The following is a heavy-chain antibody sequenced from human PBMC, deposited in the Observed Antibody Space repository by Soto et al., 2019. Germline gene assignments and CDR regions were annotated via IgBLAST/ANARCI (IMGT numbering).Heavy chain of an antibody. J-gene: IGHJ4*02. V-gene: IGHV5-51*01. D-gene: IGHD2-15*01. CDR2: IYPGDSDT. CDR1: GYSFRSYW. Sequence: GESLKISCKGSGYSFRSYWIGWVRQMPGKGLEWMGIIYPGDSDTRYSPSFQGQVTISADKSISTAYLQWRSLKASDTALYYCAIRGSFRAPDYWGQGTQVTVSS. CDR3: AIRGSFRAPDY.